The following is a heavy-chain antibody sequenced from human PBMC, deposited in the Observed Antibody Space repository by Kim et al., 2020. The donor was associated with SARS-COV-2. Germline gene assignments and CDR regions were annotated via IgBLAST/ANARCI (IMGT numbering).Heavy chain of an antibody. V-gene: IGHV3-13*01. Sequence: GGSLRLSCAASGFTLSSNDMLWVRQAPGKGLEWVSAIGTVGGTYYAGSVKGRFTISRDNAKNSLYLQMNSLRAEDTAVYYCARVDIVVVSAATYYYY. CDR3: ARVDIVVVSAATYYYY. D-gene: IGHD2-2*01. CDR1: GFTLSSND. J-gene: IGHJ6*01. CDR2: IGTVGGT.